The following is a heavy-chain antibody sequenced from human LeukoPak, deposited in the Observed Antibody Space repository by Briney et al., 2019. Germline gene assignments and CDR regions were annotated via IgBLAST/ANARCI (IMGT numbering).Heavy chain of an antibody. CDR3: AKGAATQGNWFDP. CDR1: GFSFSSYA. V-gene: IGHV3-23*01. CDR2: ISGSGGST. Sequence: GGSLRLSCAASGFSFSSYAMFWVRQAPGKGLEWVSGISGSGGSTYNAASVKGRFTISRDNSKNTLYLPMNSLRAEDTAVYYCAKGAATQGNWFDPWGKGTLVTVSS. D-gene: IGHD1-26*01. J-gene: IGHJ5*02.